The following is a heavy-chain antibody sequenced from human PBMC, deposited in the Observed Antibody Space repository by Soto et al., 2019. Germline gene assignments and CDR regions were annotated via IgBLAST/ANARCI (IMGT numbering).Heavy chain of an antibody. Sequence: PSETLSLTSAVNGGSFRGYYWSWLRQPPGQGLEWIGEINQSGTTHYNPSLKRRINISIDTSKNQFSLNLTSVTAADTATYYCARDIITVIGGEIYYYYRMGVWGQGTTVTVSS. CDR1: GGSFRGYY. D-gene: IGHD3-10*01. CDR3: ARDIITVIGGEIYYYYRMGV. V-gene: IGHV4-34*01. J-gene: IGHJ6*02. CDR2: INQSGTT.